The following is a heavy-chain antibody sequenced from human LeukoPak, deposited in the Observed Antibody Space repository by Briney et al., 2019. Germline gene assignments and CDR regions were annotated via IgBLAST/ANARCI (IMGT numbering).Heavy chain of an antibody. Sequence: SETLSLTCTVSGGSISGYYLSWIRQPPGKGLEWIGYIYYTGSTNYNPSLKSRVTISVDTSKNQLSLKLTSVTAADTAVYYCARGLDTAMAYNDCWGQGTLVTVSS. V-gene: IGHV4-59*01. J-gene: IGHJ4*02. CDR1: GGSISGYY. CDR3: ARGLDTAMAYNDC. D-gene: IGHD5-18*01. CDR2: IYYTGST.